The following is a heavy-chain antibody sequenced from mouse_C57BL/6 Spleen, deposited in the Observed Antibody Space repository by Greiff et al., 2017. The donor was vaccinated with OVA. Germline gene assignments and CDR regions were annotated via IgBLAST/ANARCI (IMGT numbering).Heavy chain of an antibody. D-gene: IGHD2-3*01. CDR3: ARDDGYYDWYFDV. CDR1: GFTFSDYY. Sequence: VQLVESEGGLVQPGSSMKLSCTASGFTFSDYYMAWVRQVPEKGLEWVANINYDGSSTYYLDSLKSRFIISRDNAQNILYLQMSSLKSEDTATYYCARDDGYYDWYFDVWGTGTTVTVSS. CDR2: INYDGSST. V-gene: IGHV5-16*01. J-gene: IGHJ1*03.